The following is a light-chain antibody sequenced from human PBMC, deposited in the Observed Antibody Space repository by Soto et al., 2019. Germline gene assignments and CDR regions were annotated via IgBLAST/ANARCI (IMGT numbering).Light chain of an antibody. Sequence: EIVMTQSPATLSVSPGERATLSCRASQSVTKYIAWYQHKPGRAPRLLIYDTSNRATGIPARFSGSGSGTDSTLTISSLEPEDSAMYYCQQRYSWLTFGQGTKVDIK. J-gene: IGKJ1*01. CDR1: QSVTKY. V-gene: IGKV3-11*01. CDR3: QQRYSWLT. CDR2: DTS.